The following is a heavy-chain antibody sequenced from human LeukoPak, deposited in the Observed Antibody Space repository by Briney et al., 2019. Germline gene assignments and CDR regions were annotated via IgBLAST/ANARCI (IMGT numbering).Heavy chain of an antibody. CDR2: ISYSGST. CDR3: ASDDGSYYPLPGY. Sequence: PSETLSLTCTVSGGSIRSYYWSWIRQPPGKGLEWIGYISYSGSTNYNPSLKSRVTISVDTSKNQFSLKLSSVTAADTAVYYCASDDGSYYPLPGYWGQGTLVTVPS. CDR1: GGSIRSYY. D-gene: IGHD1-26*01. V-gene: IGHV4-59*01. J-gene: IGHJ4*02.